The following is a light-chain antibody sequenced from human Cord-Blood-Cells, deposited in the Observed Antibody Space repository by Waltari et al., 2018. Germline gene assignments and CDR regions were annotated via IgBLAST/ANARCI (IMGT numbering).Light chain of an antibody. CDR2: RNN. CDR1: SSNIGSNY. Sequence: QSVLTQPPSASGTPGQRVTLSCSVSSSNIGSNYVSCYQQLPGTAPKLLIYRNNQRPSGVPDRFSGSKSGTSASLAISGLRSEDEADYYCAAWDDSLSGRVFGGGTKLTVL. CDR3: AAWDDSLSGRV. V-gene: IGLV1-47*01. J-gene: IGLJ3*02.